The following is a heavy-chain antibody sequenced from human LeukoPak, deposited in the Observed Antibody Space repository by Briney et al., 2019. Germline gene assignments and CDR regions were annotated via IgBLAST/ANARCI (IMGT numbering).Heavy chain of an antibody. J-gene: IGHJ4*02. CDR3: ARIWYSSSSDY. CDR1: GITLSNYG. Sequence: GGSLRLSCAVSGITLSNYGMSWVRQAPGKGLEWVAGLSGSGGGTNYADSVKGRFTISRDNSKNTLYLQMNSLRAEDTAVYYCARIWYSSSSDYWGQGTLVTVSS. D-gene: IGHD6-6*01. CDR2: LSGSGGGT. V-gene: IGHV3-23*01.